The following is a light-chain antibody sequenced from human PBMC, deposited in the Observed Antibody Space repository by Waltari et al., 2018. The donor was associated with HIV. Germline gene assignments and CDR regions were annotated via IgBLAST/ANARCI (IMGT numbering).Light chain of an antibody. CDR2: ETY. CDR1: TSNIGDNP. Sequence: QSVPTQSPSVSGTPGQRVTISCSGTTSNIGDNPVNWYQHLPGSAPKLSIYETYRRPSGVPDRFSASKSGTSASLAISGLQSDDEGDYYCAAWDDSLNGRVFGGGTKLTVL. CDR3: AAWDDSLNGRV. J-gene: IGLJ3*02. V-gene: IGLV1-44*01.